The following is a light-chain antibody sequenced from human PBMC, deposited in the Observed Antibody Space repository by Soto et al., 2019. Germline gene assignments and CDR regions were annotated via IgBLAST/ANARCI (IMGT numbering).Light chain of an antibody. CDR2: EVS. Sequence: QSALTQPPSASGSPGQSVTISCTGTSSDIGGYNFVSWYQQHPGRAPKLMIYEVSQRPSGVPDRFSGSKSGNTASLTVSGLQADDEADYYCGSYAGNNHVIFGGGTKLTVL. CDR3: GSYAGNNHVI. J-gene: IGLJ2*01. CDR1: SSDIGGYNF. V-gene: IGLV2-8*01.